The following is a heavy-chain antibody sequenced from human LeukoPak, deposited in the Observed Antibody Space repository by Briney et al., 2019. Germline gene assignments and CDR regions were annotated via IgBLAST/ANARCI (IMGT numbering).Heavy chain of an antibody. D-gene: IGHD6-19*01. Sequence: PSETLSLTCTVSDGSISNYYWSWVRQPPGKGLEWIAYIDYSGSTRYNPSLESRVTISVDTSKNQFSLKLTSVTAADTAVYYCARGARVAGQDFDYWSQGTLVTVSS. CDR1: DGSISNYY. CDR3: ARGARVAGQDFDY. J-gene: IGHJ4*02. V-gene: IGHV4-59*08. CDR2: IDYSGST.